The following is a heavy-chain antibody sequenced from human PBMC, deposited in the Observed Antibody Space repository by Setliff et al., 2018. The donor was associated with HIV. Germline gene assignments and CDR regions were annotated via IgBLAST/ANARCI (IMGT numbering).Heavy chain of an antibody. V-gene: IGHV4-4*07. D-gene: IGHD2-15*01. J-gene: IGHJ6*03. CDR3: ARGFKNEYEFSGYMDV. Sequence: LSLTCTVSGDSIGYYYWSWIRQPAGRGLEWMGRIHTSGSTNYNPSLTSRVTLSVDTSKNQFFLKLTSLSAADTAVYFCARGFKNEYEFSGYMDVWGNGTMVTVSS. CDR2: IHTSGST. CDR1: GDSIGYYY.